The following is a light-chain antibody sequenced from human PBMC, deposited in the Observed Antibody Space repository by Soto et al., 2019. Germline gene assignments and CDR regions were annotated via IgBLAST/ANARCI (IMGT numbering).Light chain of an antibody. CDR3: QQYNNWPPWT. CDR1: QSVPTN. Sequence: GMTKSTATLSVSPGESVTLSCRASQSVPTNMAWYQQRPGQAPRLLIYGASTRATGIPARFSGSGSGTDFTLTISSLQPEDFAVYYCQQYNNWPPWTFGQGTKV. CDR2: GAS. J-gene: IGKJ1*01. V-gene: IGKV3-15*01.